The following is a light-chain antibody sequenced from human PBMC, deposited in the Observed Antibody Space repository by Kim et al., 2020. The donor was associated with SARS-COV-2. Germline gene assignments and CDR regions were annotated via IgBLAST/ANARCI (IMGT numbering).Light chain of an antibody. CDR2: QNS. J-gene: IGLJ3*02. CDR1: RLGDKY. CDR3: QAWDSSSAV. Sequence: VSPGHTASITCSGDRLGDKYVCWYQQRQGQSPVLVMYQNSKRPSGIPERFSGFISGNTATLTISGTQAIDEADYYCQAWDSSSAVFGGGTQLTVL. V-gene: IGLV3-1*01.